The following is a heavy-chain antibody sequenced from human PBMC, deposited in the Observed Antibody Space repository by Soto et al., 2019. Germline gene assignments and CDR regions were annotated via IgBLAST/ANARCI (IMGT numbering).Heavy chain of an antibody. D-gene: IGHD5-12*01. J-gene: IGHJ5*02. CDR2: IYSGGST. CDR3: ARGHGVATTMGWFDP. CDR1: GFTVSSNY. V-gene: IGHV3-66*01. Sequence: PGGSLRLSCAASGFTVSSNYMSWVRQAPGKGLEWVSVIYSGGSTYYADSVKGRFTISRDNSKKTLFLEMTSLRADDTAVYYCARGHGVATTMGWFDPWGQGTLVTVSS.